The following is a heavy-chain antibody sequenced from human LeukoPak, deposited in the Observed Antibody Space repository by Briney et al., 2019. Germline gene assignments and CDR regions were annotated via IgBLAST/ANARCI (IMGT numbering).Heavy chain of an antibody. CDR1: GYTFTSYD. D-gene: IGHD1-14*01. J-gene: IGHJ6*03. CDR3: ARSSGRSPNRDYMDV. CDR2: MNPNSGNT. V-gene: IGHV1-8*02. Sequence: GASVKVSCKASGYTFTSYDINWVRQATGQGLEWMGWMNPNSGNTGYAQKFQGRVTMTRNTSISTVYMDLSSLRSEDTAVYYCARSSGRSPNRDYMDVWGKGTTVTISS.